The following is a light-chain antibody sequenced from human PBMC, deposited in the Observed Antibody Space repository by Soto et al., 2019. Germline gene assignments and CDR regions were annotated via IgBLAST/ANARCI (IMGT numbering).Light chain of an antibody. CDR2: DSS. CDR3: QQYGCVPLT. CDR1: QSVDSSS. J-gene: IGKJ4*01. Sequence: ENVLTQSPGTLSLSPGERATLSCRASQSVDSSSLGWYQQKPGQAPSLLIYDSSSRAAGIPDRFSGSGSGTDFTLTISRLEPEDFAVYYCQQYGCVPLTFGGGTKVEIK. V-gene: IGKV3-20*01.